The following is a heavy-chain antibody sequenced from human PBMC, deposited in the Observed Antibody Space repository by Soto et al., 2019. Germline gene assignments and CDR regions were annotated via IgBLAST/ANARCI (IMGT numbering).Heavy chain of an antibody. D-gene: IGHD3-22*01. V-gene: IGHV1-46*01. CDR3: ARDYYYDSSGYYSLDY. J-gene: IGHJ4*02. Sequence: GDSVKVSCKASGYTFTSYYMHWVRQAPGQGLEWMGIINPSGGSTSYAQKFQGRVTMTRDTSTSTVYMELSSLRSEDTAVYYCARDYYYDSSGYYSLDYWGQGTLVTVSS. CDR1: GYTFTSYY. CDR2: INPSGGST.